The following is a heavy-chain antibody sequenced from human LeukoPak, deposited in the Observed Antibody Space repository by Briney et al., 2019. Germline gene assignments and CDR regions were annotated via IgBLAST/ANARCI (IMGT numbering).Heavy chain of an antibody. CDR3: AKDSRYGGSHPGEFDY. CDR2: ISSSGNTI. J-gene: IGHJ4*02. Sequence: PGGSLRLSCAASGFTFGDYFRTWIRQAPGKGLEWVSYISSSGNTIYYADSVKGRFTISRDNVKNSLYLQVNSLRAEDTAVYYCAKDSRYGGSHPGEFDYWGQGTLVTVSS. V-gene: IGHV3-11*01. CDR1: GFTFGDYF. D-gene: IGHD1-26*01.